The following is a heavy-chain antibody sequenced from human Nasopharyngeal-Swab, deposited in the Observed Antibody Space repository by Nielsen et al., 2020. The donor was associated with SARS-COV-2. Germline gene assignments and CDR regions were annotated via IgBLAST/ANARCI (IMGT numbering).Heavy chain of an antibody. V-gene: IGHV1-8*01. D-gene: IGHD2-2*01. Sequence: ASVKVSCKASGYTFTSADINCVRQATGQRLEWMGWRNPKSGHAGYAQKFQGRVTLTRDTTISTAYMELSSLTSEDAAVYYCARSSPAFGYWGQGTLVTVSS. CDR3: ARSSPAFGY. J-gene: IGHJ4*02. CDR2: RNPKSGHA. CDR1: GYTFTSAD.